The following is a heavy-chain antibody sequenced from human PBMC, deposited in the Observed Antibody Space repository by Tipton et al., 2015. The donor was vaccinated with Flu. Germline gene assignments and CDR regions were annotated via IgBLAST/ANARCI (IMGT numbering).Heavy chain of an antibody. CDR1: GGSISSGSYY. CDR3: ARVRSYYDSSGYYYAFDY. CDR2: IYTSGST. J-gene: IGHJ4*02. Sequence: TLSLTCTVSGGSISSGSYYWSWIRQPAGKGLEWIGRIYTSGSTNYNPSFKSRVTISVDTSKNQFSLKLSSVTAADTAVYYCARVRSYYDSSGYYYAFDYWGQGTLVTVSS. D-gene: IGHD3-22*01. V-gene: IGHV4-61*02.